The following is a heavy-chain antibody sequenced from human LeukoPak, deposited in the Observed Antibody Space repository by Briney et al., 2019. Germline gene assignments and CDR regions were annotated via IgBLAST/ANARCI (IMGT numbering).Heavy chain of an antibody. J-gene: IGHJ3*02. V-gene: IGHV1-2*02. CDR2: INPNSGGT. CDR1: GYTFTGYY. Sequence: ASVKVSCKASGYTFTGYYMHWVRQAPGQGLEWMGWINPNSGGTNYAQKFQGRVTMTRDTSISTAYMELSRLRSDDTAVYYCARDRKPRHIVVVPAAMSGGATDAFDIWGQGTMVTVSS. CDR3: ARDRKPRHIVVVPAAMSGGATDAFDI. D-gene: IGHD2-2*01.